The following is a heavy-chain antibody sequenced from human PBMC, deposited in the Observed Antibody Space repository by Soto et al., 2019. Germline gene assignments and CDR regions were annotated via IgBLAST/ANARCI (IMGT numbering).Heavy chain of an antibody. CDR1: GYTFTSYG. V-gene: IGHV1-18*01. D-gene: IGHD2-15*01. CDR3: AIDVSVASYIDT. CDR2: ISAYNGNT. Sequence: ASVKVSCKASGYTFTSYGISWVRQAPGQGLEWMGWISAYNGNTNYAQKLQGRVTMTTDTSTSTAYMELRSLRSDDTAVYYCAIDVSVASYIDTWGLRDLVPVSS. J-gene: IGHJ4*02.